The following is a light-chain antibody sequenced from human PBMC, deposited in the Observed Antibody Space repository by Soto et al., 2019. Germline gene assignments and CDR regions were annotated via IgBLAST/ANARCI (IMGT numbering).Light chain of an antibody. CDR1: ISHIAAYNY. CDR2: HVN. V-gene: IGLV2-14*03. CDR3: FSYSASSSLYV. Sequence: LSHPSSVCGFPSQPITISWTATISHIAAYNYVSWYQQHPGRAPKILICHVNTRPSGISNRFSGSKSGEKASLTISGLQAEDEAEYSCFSYSASSSLYVFGSGTKVTV. J-gene: IGLJ1*01.